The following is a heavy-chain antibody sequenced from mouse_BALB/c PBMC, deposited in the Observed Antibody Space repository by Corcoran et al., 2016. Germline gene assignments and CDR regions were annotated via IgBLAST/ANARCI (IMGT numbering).Heavy chain of an antibody. V-gene: IGHV14-3*02. J-gene: IGHJ2*01. CDR2: IDPANGST. Sequence: EVQLQQSGAKLVKPGASVKLSCTASGFNIKDTYMHWVKQRPEQGLEWIGRIDPANGSTKSDPKFQGKATMTADTSSNTVYLQLSSLTSEATAVYYCGRSREGNYVIYWGQGTTLTVSS. CDR1: GFNIKDTY. D-gene: IGHD2-1*01. CDR3: GRSREGNYVIY.